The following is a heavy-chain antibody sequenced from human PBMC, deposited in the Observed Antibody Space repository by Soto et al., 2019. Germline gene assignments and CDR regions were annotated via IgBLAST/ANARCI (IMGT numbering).Heavy chain of an antibody. V-gene: IGHV1-18*01. Sequence: GPSVKVSCKASGYTFTSYGISWVRQAPGQGLEWMGWISAYNGNTNYAQKLQGRVTMTTDTSTSTAYMELRSLRSDDTAVYYCARDHEDIVVVPAAIDNWFDPWGQGTLVTVSS. CDR1: GYTFTSYG. D-gene: IGHD2-2*02. CDR2: ISAYNGNT. J-gene: IGHJ5*02. CDR3: ARDHEDIVVVPAAIDNWFDP.